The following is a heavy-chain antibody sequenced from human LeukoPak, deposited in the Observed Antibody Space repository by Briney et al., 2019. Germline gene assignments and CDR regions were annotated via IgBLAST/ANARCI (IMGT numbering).Heavy chain of an antibody. CDR3: AREPPTNRDSSNYGN. D-gene: IGHD4-11*01. CDR1: GFTFSSYS. V-gene: IGHV3-21*01. J-gene: IGHJ4*02. Sequence: PGGSLRLSCAASGFTFSSYSMNWVRQAPGKGLEWVSSISSSSSYIYYADSVKGRFTISRDNAKNSLYLQMDNLRAEDTAVYNCAREPPTNRDSSNYGNWGQGTLVTVSS. CDR2: ISSSSSYI.